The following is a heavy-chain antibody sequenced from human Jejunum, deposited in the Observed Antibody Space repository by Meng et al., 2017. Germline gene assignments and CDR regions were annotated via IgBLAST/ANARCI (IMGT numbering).Heavy chain of an antibody. V-gene: IGHV6-1*01. CDR3: AGGGLVRSTRGYFDY. CDR1: GDSVSSNSAG. J-gene: IGHJ4*02. D-gene: IGHD1-26*01. CDR2: TYYRSKWYI. Sequence: QIQLQQSGPGLVKPSQTPSPTCSISGDSVSSNSAGWNWIRLSPSRGLEWLGRTYYRSKWYIDYAVSVKSRITINPDTSKNQFSLHLNSVTPEDTAVYYCAGGGLVRSTRGYFDYWGQGTLVTVSS.